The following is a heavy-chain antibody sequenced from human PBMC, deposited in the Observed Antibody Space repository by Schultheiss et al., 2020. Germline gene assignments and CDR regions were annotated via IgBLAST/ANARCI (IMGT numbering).Heavy chain of an antibody. V-gene: IGHV1-69*04. CDR3: ARAVVVAATPYYYYGMDV. CDR1: GGTFSSYA. CDR2: IIPILGIA. J-gene: IGHJ6*02. Sequence: KVSCKASGGTFSSYAISWVRQAPGQGLEWMGRIIPILGIANYAQKFQGRVTITADKSTSTAYMELSSLRSEDTAVYYCARAVVVAATPYYYYGMDVWGQGTTVTVSS. D-gene: IGHD2-15*01.